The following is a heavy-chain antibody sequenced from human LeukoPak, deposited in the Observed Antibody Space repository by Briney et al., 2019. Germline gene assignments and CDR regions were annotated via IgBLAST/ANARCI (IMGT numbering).Heavy chain of an antibody. CDR1: GFTFSSLA. Sequence: GGSLRLSCVGSGFTFSSLAMNWVRQAPGKGLEWVSSISSDSSDIHYVDSVKGRFTISRDYARNSLYLQMNNLRAEDTAVYFCASLPWLVRWIYYWGQGTLVTASS. J-gene: IGHJ4*02. D-gene: IGHD6-19*01. CDR3: ASLPWLVRWIYY. CDR2: ISSDSSDI. V-gene: IGHV3-21*06.